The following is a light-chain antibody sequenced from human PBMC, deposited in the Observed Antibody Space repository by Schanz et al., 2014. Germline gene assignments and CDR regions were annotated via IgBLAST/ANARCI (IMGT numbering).Light chain of an antibody. V-gene: IGKV1-39*01. CDR2: AAS. Sequence: DIQMTQSPSSLSASVGDRVTITCRTSQSIATFLNWYQQKPGKAPKLLVYAASTLQSGVPSRFSGSGSGTDFTLTINNLQPEDFATYYCQQYDNLPLTFGGGTKVEIK. CDR3: QQYDNLPLT. CDR1: QSIATF. J-gene: IGKJ4*01.